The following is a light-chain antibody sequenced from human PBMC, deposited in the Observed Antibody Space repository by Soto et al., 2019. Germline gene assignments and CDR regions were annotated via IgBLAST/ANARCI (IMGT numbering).Light chain of an antibody. CDR2: EVS. CDR1: SCDVGGYNY. CDR3: SSYTSSSISRV. J-gene: IGLJ2*01. Sequence: QSVLTQPASVSGSPGQSITISCTGTSCDVGGYNYVSWYQQHPGKAPKLMIYEVSNRPSGVSNRFSGSKSGNTASLTISGLQAEDEADYYCSSYTSSSISRVFGGGTKVTVL. V-gene: IGLV2-14*01.